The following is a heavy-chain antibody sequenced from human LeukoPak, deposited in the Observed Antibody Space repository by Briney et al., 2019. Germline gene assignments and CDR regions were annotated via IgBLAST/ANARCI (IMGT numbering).Heavy chain of an antibody. J-gene: IGHJ4*02. CDR3: ARDQGSLTRSWYTGY. Sequence: GASVKVSCKSSGYTFTGYYIHWVRQAPGQGLEWMGRLNPNSGVTSYAQKFQGRVTMTRDTSISTASLELTRLKSDDTAIYYCARDQGSLTRSWYTGYWGQGTQVTVSS. D-gene: IGHD6-13*01. V-gene: IGHV1-2*06. CDR1: GYTFTGYY. CDR2: LNPNSGVT.